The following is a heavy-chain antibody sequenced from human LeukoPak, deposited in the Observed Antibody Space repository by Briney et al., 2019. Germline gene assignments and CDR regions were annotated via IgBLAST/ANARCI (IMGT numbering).Heavy chain of an antibody. D-gene: IGHD3-9*01. J-gene: IGHJ4*02. V-gene: IGHV3-30*02. CDR2: IRYDGSNK. CDR1: GFTFSSYG. Sequence: PGGSLRLSCAASGFTFSSYGMHWVRQAPGKGLEWVAFIRYDGSNKYYADSVKGRFTISRDNSKNTLYLQMNSLRAEDTAVYYCAKSSGYFDWLFQAEFDYWGQGTLVTVSS. CDR3: AKSSGYFDWLFQAEFDY.